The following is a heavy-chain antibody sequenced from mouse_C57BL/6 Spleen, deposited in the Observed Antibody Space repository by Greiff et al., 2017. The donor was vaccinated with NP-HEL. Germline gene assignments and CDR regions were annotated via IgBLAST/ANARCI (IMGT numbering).Heavy chain of an antibody. J-gene: IGHJ3*01. CDR2: ISDGGSYT. CDR3: ASEGLFAY. V-gene: IGHV5-4*03. Sequence: EVKLVESGGGLVKPGGSLKLSCAASGFTFSSYAMSWVRQTPEKRLEWVATISDGGSYTYYPDNVKGRFTISRDNAKNNLYLQMSHLKSEDTAMYYCASEGLFAYWGQGTLVTVSA. CDR1: GFTFSSYA.